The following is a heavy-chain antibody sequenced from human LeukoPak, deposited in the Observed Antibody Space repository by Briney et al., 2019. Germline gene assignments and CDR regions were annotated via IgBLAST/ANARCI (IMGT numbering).Heavy chain of an antibody. D-gene: IGHD2-2*01. Sequence: GGSLRLSCAASGFTFDDYGMAWVRQAPGKGLEWVSGMKGNGGSTGYADSVKGRFTISRDNAKNSLYLQMNSLRAEDTAFYYCARSYAQYCSTASCSHCDHWGQGTLVSVSS. CDR3: ARSYAQYCSTASCSHCDH. V-gene: IGHV3-20*04. J-gene: IGHJ4*02. CDR1: GFTFDDYG. CDR2: MKGNGGST.